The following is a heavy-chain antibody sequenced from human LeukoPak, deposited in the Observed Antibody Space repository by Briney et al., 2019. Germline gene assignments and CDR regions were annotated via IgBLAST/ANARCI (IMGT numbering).Heavy chain of an antibody. V-gene: IGHV4-59*08. CDR1: GGSISNYY. D-gene: IGHD2-8*01. CDR2: VYSSGST. J-gene: IGHJ4*02. Sequence: TPSETLSLTCTVSGGSISNYYWSWIRQPPGKVLEWIGYVYSSGSTTYNPSLKSRVTMSVDSSKNQFSLKVTSVTAADTAVYYCARRAAGGYCSSGQSPPFDYWGQGTLVTVSS. CDR3: ARRAAGGYCSSGQSPPFDY.